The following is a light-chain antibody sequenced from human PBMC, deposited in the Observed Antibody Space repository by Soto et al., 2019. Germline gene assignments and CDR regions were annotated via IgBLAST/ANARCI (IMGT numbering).Light chain of an antibody. V-gene: IGLV3-21*02. CDR3: QVWDSSGDHRGV. CDR1: NIETKG. CDR2: DDS. Sequence: SYELSQPPSVSVSPGQTARITCGGSNIETKGVHWYQQKPGQAPVMVLYDDSDRPSGIPERFSGSNSGNTATLTISRVEAGDEADYFCQVWDSSGDHRGVFGGGTKLTVL. J-gene: IGLJ3*02.